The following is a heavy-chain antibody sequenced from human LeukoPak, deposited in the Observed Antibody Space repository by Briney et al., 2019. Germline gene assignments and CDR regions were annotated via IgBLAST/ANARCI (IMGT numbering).Heavy chain of an antibody. Sequence: PGRSLRLSCAASGFTFSDYYMSWIRQAPGKGLEWVSYISSSGSTIYYADSVKGRFTISRDNAKNSLYLQMNSLRAEDTAVYYCARADYYDSSGYYDGWGQGTLVTVSS. CDR1: GFTFSDYY. CDR2: ISSSGSTI. J-gene: IGHJ4*02. D-gene: IGHD3-22*01. V-gene: IGHV3-11*01. CDR3: ARADYYDSSGYYDG.